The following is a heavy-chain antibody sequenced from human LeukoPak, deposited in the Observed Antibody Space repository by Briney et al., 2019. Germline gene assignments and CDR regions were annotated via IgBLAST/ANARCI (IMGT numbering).Heavy chain of an antibody. D-gene: IGHD4-11*01. CDR2: INHSGST. CDR1: GGSFSGYY. V-gene: IGHV4-34*01. Sequence: SETLSLTCAVYGGSFSGYYWSWIRQPPGKGLEWIGEINHSGSTNYNPSLKSRVTISVDTSKNQFSLKLSSVTAADTAVYYCARLVTTVVIWGQGTLVTVSS. CDR3: ARLVTTVVI. J-gene: IGHJ4*02.